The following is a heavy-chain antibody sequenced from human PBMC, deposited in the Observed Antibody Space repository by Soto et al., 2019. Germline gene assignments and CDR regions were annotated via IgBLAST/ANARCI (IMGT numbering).Heavy chain of an antibody. CDR3: SRENWFQDY. CDR1: GFTFTAYY. Sequence: EVQLVESGGGLVQPGGSLRLSCAASGFTFTAYYMTWVRQVPGKGLEWVASINKDGSKQYYVDSVKGRFTISRDNAMNSLYLQMNSLRAGDMALYYCSRENWFQDYWGQGTLVTVSS. V-gene: IGHV3-7*03. J-gene: IGHJ4*02. D-gene: IGHD3-10*01. CDR2: INKDGSKQ.